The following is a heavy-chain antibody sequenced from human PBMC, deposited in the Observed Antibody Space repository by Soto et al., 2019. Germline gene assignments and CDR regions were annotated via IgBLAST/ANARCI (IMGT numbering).Heavy chain of an antibody. CDR3: AHLLGGCPTTSCSPLRFDS. V-gene: IGHV2-5*01. J-gene: IGHJ4*02. CDR2: IYWNGNE. CDR1: GFSLSTNGVG. Sequence: QITLKESGPTLVNPTQTLTLTCTFSGFSLSTNGVGVGWIRQPPGKALEWLALIYWNGNERYSPSLKSRLTITKDTPKSQVVLTVTNMDPVDTATYYCAHLLGGCPTTSCSPLRFDSWGQGTLVTVSS. D-gene: IGHD2-2*01.